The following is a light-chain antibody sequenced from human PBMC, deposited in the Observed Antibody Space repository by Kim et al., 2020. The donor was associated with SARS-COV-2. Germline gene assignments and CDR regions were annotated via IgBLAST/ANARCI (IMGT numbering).Light chain of an antibody. Sequence: QSALTQPASVSGSPGQSITISCTGTSNDVGGFNYVSWYQQHPDKAPKLIISDVTNRPSGVSDRFSGSKSGNTASLTISGLQTEDEADYYCSSYTSSTILGVFGTGTKVTVL. CDR2: DVT. CDR1: SNDVGGFNY. J-gene: IGLJ1*01. V-gene: IGLV2-14*03. CDR3: SSYTSSTILGV.